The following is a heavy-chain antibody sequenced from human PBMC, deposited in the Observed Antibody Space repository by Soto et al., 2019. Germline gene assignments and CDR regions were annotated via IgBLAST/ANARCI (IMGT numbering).Heavy chain of an antibody. CDR3: ARRWLPGGMDV. CDR2: IDPSDSYT. Sequence: XESLKVSWQGSGYSFTSYWISWVLQMPGKGLEWMGRIDPSDSYTNYSPSFQGHVTISADKSISTAYLQWSSLKASDTAMYYCARRWLPGGMDVWGQGTTVTVSS. V-gene: IGHV5-10-1*01. CDR1: GYSFTSYW. D-gene: IGHD6-19*01. J-gene: IGHJ6*02.